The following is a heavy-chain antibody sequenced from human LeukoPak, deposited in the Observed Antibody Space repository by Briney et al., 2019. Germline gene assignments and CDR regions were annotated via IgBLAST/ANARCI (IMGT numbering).Heavy chain of an antibody. CDR3: ARGPSRYYDISDGTDV. CDR1: GGSFSGYY. CDR2: INHSGST. D-gene: IGHD3-9*01. Sequence: SETLSLTCAVYGGSFSGYYWSWIRQPPGKGLEWIGEINHSGSTNYNPSLKSRVTISVDTSKNQFSLKLSSVTAADTAVYYCARGPSRYYDISDGTDVWGQGTTVTVSS. V-gene: IGHV4-34*01. J-gene: IGHJ6*02.